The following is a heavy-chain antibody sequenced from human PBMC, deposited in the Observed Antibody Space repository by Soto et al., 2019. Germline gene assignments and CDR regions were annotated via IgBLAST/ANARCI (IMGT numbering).Heavy chain of an antibody. J-gene: IGHJ4*02. D-gene: IGHD5-18*01. Sequence: QVQLVQSGAEVKKPGASVKVSCKASGYDFSSYGISWVRQAPGQGLEWMGWISASNGNRDYAQQFQGRVTMTSDTSRTTAYRERGSRRSDDTAVYEGVREPQRKDYGGQGTLVNVSS. CDR3: VREPQRKDY. V-gene: IGHV1-18*04. CDR2: ISASNGNR. CDR1: GYDFSSYG.